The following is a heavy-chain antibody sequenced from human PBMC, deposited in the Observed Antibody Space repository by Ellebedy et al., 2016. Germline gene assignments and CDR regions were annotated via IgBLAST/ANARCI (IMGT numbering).Heavy chain of an antibody. D-gene: IGHD3-16*01. CDR3: AREGITGGMDV. V-gene: IGHV3-21*01. CDR1: GFTFSSYW. J-gene: IGHJ6*02. Sequence: GGSLRLSCVGSGFTFSSYWMAWVRQAPGKGLEWVSSISSSSYIYYADSVKGRFTISRDNAKNSLYLQMNSLRAEDTAVYYCAREGITGGMDVWGQGTTVTVSS. CDR2: ISSSSYI.